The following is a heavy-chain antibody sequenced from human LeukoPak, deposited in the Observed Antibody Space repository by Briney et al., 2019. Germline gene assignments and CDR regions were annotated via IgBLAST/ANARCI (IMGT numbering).Heavy chain of an antibody. J-gene: IGHJ4*02. D-gene: IGHD3/OR15-3a*01. V-gene: IGHV4-39*01. Sequence: SEPLSLTCTVSGGSISSSSYYWGWIRQPPGKGLEWIGSIYYSGSTYYNPSLKSRVTISVDTSKNQFSLKLSSVTAADTAVYYCARLDFWTGSYYWGQGTLVTVSS. CDR3: ARLDFWTGSYY. CDR1: GGSISSSSYY. CDR2: IYYSGST.